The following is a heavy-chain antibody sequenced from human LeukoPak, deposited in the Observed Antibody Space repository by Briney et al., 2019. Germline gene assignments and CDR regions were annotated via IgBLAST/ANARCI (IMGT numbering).Heavy chain of an antibody. CDR3: ARVTTVTRGVYYYYMDV. J-gene: IGHJ6*03. Sequence: SETLSLTCAVYGGSFSGYYWSWIRQPPGKGLEWIGEINHSGSTNYNPPLKSRVTISVDTSKNQSSLRLSSVTAADTAVYYCARVTTVTRGVYYYYMDVWGKGTTVTVSS. CDR1: GGSFSGYY. V-gene: IGHV4-34*01. CDR2: INHSGST. D-gene: IGHD4-17*01.